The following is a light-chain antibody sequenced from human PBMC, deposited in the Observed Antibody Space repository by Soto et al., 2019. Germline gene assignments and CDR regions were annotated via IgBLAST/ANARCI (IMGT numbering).Light chain of an antibody. CDR2: GAS. CDR3: QQYNNWPGT. J-gene: IGKJ1*01. CDR1: QSVSSN. Sequence: VMTHAPSTLSVSPGERATLSCRASQSVSSNLAWYQQKPGQAPRLLIYGASTRATGIPARFSGSGSGTEFTLTISSLQSEDFAVYYCQQYNNWPGTFGQGTKV. V-gene: IGKV3-15*01.